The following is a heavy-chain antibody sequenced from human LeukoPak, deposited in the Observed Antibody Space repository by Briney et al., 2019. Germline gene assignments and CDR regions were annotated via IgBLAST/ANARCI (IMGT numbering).Heavy chain of an antibody. Sequence: GGSLRLSYAASGFTFSSYSMNWVRQAPGKGLEWVSSISSSSSHIYYADSVKGRFTISRDNAKNSLYLQMNSLRVEDTAVYYCARDRGWGKGDSEWELPNHFDYWGQGTLVTVSS. V-gene: IGHV3-21*01. D-gene: IGHD1-26*01. CDR2: ISSSSSHI. J-gene: IGHJ4*02. CDR1: GFTFSSYS. CDR3: ARDRGWGKGDSEWELPNHFDY.